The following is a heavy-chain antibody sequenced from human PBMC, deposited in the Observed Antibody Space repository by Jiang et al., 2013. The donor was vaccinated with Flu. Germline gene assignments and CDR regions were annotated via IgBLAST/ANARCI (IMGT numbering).Heavy chain of an antibody. J-gene: IGHJ4*02. D-gene: IGHD4-23*01. V-gene: IGHV4-4*02. CDR3: ATLGGLDY. Sequence: SRVTISVDKSKNQFSLKLSSVTAADTAVYYCATLGGLDYWGQGTLVTVSS.